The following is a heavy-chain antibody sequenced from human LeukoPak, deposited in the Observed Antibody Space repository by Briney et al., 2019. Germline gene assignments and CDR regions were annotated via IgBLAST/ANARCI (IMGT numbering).Heavy chain of an antibody. CDR3: AREVGGSSPEGAFDI. CDR2: IYHSGST. J-gene: IGHJ3*02. Sequence: PSQTLSLTCAVSGGSISSGGYSWSWIRQPPGKGLEWIGYIYHSGSTYYNPSLKSRVTISVDRSKNQFSLKLSSVTAADTAVYYCAREVGGSSPEGAFDIWGQGTMVTVSS. D-gene: IGHD2-2*01. V-gene: IGHV4-30-2*01. CDR1: GGSISSGGYS.